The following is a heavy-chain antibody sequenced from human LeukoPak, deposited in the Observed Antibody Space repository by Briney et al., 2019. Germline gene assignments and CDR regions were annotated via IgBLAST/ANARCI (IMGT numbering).Heavy chain of an antibody. CDR2: IIPIFGTA. D-gene: IGHD3-22*01. CDR3: ARGQKGYYDSSGYAPDY. J-gene: IGHJ4*02. Sequence: GASVKVSCKASGGTFSSYAISWVRQAPGQGLEWMGGIIPIFGTANYAQKFQGRVTITADKSTSTAYMELSSLRSEDTAVYYCARGQKGYYDSSGYAPDYWGQGTLVTVSS. V-gene: IGHV1-69*06. CDR1: GGTFSSYA.